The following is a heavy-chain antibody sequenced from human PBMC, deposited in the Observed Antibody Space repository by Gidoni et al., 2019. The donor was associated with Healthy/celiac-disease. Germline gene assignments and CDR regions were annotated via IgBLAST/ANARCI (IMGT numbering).Heavy chain of an antibody. CDR1: VSSYY. D-gene: IGHD3-22*01. CDR2: IYYSGST. J-gene: IGHJ4*02. Sequence: VSSYYWSWIRQPPGKGLEWIGYIYYSGSTNYNPSLKSRVTISVDTSKNQFSLKLSSVTAADTAVYYCARGGEDYYDSSGYPDYWGQGTLVTVSS. CDR3: ARGGEDYYDSSGYPDY. V-gene: IGHV4-59*02.